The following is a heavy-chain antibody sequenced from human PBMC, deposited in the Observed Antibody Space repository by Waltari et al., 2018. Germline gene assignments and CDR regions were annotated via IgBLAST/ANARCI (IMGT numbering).Heavy chain of an antibody. Sequence: QVQLVQSGAEVKKPGSSVKVSCKASGGTFSSYAISWVRPAPAQGPAGMGGINPIFGTANPAQKFQGRVTITADESTSTAYMELSSLRSEDTAVYYGARTYIGATIVDAFDIWGQGTMVTVSS. V-gene: IGHV1-69*12. CDR1: GGTFSSYA. J-gene: IGHJ3*02. CDR2: INPIFGTA. D-gene: IGHD5-12*01. CDR3: ARTYIGATIVDAFDI.